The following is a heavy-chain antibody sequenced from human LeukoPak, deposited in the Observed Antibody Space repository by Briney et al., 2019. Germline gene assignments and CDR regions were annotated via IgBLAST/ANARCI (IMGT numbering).Heavy chain of an antibody. CDR2: ISGNSGNT. J-gene: IGHJ5*02. CDR3: ARSQCSGSTSCYWFFQFDP. V-gene: IGHV1-18*01. D-gene: IGHD2-2*01. CDR1: GYTFKAHG. Sequence: GASVKVSCKASGYTFKAHGISWVRQAPGQGLEWMGWISGNSGNTDYAEKFQGRVTLTTDTSTSTAYMDLRSLRSDDTAVYYCARSQCSGSTSCYWFFQFDPWGQGTLVTVSS.